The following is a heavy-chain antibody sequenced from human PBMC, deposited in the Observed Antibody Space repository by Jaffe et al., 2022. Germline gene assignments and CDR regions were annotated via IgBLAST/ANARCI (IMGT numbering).Heavy chain of an antibody. CDR3: ARWAYSGYEETPYYFDY. D-gene: IGHD5-12*01. J-gene: IGHJ4*02. Sequence: EVQLVESGGGLVQPGGSLRLSCAASGFTFSTYWMSWVRQAPGKGLEWVANIKQDGSEKYYVDSVKGRFTISRDNAKNSLYLQMNSLRAEDTALYYCARWAYSGYEETPYYFDYWGQGTLVTVSS. CDR1: GFTFSTYW. V-gene: IGHV3-7*01. CDR2: IKQDGSEK.